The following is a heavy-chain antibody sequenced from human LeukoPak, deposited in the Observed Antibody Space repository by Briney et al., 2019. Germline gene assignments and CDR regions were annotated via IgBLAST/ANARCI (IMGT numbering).Heavy chain of an antibody. Sequence: GGSLRLSCAASGFTFSSYAMSWVRQAPGKGLEWVAVISYDGSNKYYADPVKGRFTISRDNSKNTLYLQMNSLRAEDTAVYYCARDRAMVRGLPYYFDYWGQGTLVTVSS. J-gene: IGHJ4*02. CDR2: ISYDGSNK. CDR1: GFTFSSYA. CDR3: ARDRAMVRGLPYYFDY. V-gene: IGHV3-30*04. D-gene: IGHD3-10*01.